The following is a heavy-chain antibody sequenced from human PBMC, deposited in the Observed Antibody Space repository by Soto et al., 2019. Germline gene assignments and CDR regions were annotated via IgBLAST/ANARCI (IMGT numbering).Heavy chain of an antibody. D-gene: IGHD2-8*01. J-gene: IGHJ6*02. CDR1: GYTFTRYG. CDR3: AKNGQPPYYYYGMDF. CDR2: ISGYNGDT. Sequence: ASVKVSCKASGYTFTRYGISWVRQTPGQGLKWMGWISGYNGDTKYAQKFQGRVTMTVDTSTTTAYMELRSLTSDDRAVYYCAKNGQPPYYYYGMDFWGQGTTVTVSS. V-gene: IGHV1-18*01.